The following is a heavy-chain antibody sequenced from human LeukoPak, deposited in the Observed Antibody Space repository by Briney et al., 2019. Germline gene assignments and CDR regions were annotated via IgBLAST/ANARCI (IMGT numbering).Heavy chain of an antibody. D-gene: IGHD4-17*01. CDR2: ISGSGGST. CDR1: GFTFSSYA. J-gene: IGHJ4*02. V-gene: IGHV3-23*01. CDR3: ARGPWEHDYGDHGGY. Sequence: GGSLRLSCAASGFTFSSYAMSWVRQAPGKGLEWVSAISGSGGSTYYADSVKGRFTISRDNSKNTLYLQMNSLRAEDTAVYYCARGPWEHDYGDHGGYWGQGTLVTVSS.